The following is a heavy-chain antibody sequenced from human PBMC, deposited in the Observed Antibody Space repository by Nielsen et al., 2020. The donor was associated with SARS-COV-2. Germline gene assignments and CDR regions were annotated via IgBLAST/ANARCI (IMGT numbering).Heavy chain of an antibody. CDR1: GDSVSSSSAA. CDR2: TYYRSKWYN. J-gene: IGHJ6*03. D-gene: IGHD4-17*01. V-gene: IGHV6-1*01. CDR3: ARARGAYGDYYYYYYTDV. Sequence: SETLSLTCAISGDSVSSSSAAWNWIRQSPSRGLEWLGRTYYRSKWYNDYAVSAKSRITINPDTSKNQFSLRLNSVTPEDTAVYYCARARGAYGDYYYYYYTDVWGKGTTVTVSS.